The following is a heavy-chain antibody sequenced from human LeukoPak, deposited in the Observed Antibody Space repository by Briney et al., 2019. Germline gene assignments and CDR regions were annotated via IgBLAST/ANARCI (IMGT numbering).Heavy chain of an antibody. J-gene: IGHJ4*02. V-gene: IGHV4-59*12. CDR2: VDHTGST. CDR3: ARGVYYYGSGTYYTK. Sequence: SETLSLTCSVSDDSITMYYWTWIRQPPGKGLEWIGYVDHTGSTNFNPSLNGRVSISRDTSKNLFSLRLRSVTAADTAVYYCARGVYYYGSGTYYTKWGQGTLVTVSS. D-gene: IGHD3-10*01. CDR1: DDSITMYY.